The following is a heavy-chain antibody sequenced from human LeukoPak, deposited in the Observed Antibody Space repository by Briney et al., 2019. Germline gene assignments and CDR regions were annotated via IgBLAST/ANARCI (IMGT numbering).Heavy chain of an antibody. V-gene: IGHV3-11*01. Sequence: PGGGLRLSCAASVFTFSDYYIRWIRQAPGRGLGWVSYISSSGSTIYYADSVKGRFTISRDNAKNSLYLQMNSLRAEDTAVYYCARSPRYYDVEGAFDFWGQGTMVTVSS. CDR1: VFTFSDYY. J-gene: IGHJ3*01. CDR2: ISSSGSTI. D-gene: IGHD3-22*01. CDR3: ARSPRYYDVEGAFDF.